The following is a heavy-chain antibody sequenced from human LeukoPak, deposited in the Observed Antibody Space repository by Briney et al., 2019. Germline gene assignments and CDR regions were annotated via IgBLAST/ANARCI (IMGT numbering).Heavy chain of an antibody. V-gene: IGHV3-53*01. CDR3: VRETPAVAGAFDY. CDR2: IYSGGST. J-gene: IGHJ4*02. CDR1: GLTVSSTY. D-gene: IGHD6-19*01. Sequence: PGGSLRLSCAASGLTVSSTYMSWVRQAPGKGLEWVSVIYSGGSTDYAVSVKGRFTISRDNSKNMLYLQMNSLRAEDTAVYYCVRETPAVAGAFDYWGQGTLVTVSS.